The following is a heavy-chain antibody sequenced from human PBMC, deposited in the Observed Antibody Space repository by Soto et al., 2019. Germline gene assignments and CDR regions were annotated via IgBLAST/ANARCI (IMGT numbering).Heavy chain of an antibody. CDR1: GGTFSSYA. D-gene: IGHD3-22*01. CDR2: IIPIFGTA. J-gene: IGHJ4*02. Sequence: QVQLVQSGAEVKKPGSSVKVSCKASGGTFSSYAISWVRQAPGQGLEWMGGIIPIFGTANYAQKFQGRVTITADESTSTAYMGLSSLRSEDTAVYYCAREVPSHYYDSSGYYSYFDYWGRGTLVTVSS. CDR3: AREVPSHYYDSSGYYSYFDY. V-gene: IGHV1-69*01.